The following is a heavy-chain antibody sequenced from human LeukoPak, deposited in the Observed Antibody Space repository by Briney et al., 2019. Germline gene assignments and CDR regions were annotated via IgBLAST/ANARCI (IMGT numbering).Heavy chain of an antibody. CDR2: ISYDGSNK. CDR1: GFTFSSYG. CDR3: AKGLITMVRGVIIPDYFDY. J-gene: IGHJ4*02. Sequence: GGSLRLSCAASGFTFSSYGMHWVRQAPGKGPEWVAVISYDGSNKYYADSVKGRFTISRDNSKNTLYLQMNSLRAEDTAVYYCAKGLITMVRGVIIPDYFDYWGQGTLVTVSS. V-gene: IGHV3-30*18. D-gene: IGHD3-10*01.